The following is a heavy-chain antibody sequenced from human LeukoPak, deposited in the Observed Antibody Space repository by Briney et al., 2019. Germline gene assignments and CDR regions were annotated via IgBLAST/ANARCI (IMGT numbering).Heavy chain of an antibody. J-gene: IGHJ4*02. Sequence: GSLRLSCVVSGFSVSNNYMSWVRQAPGKGLEWVSIIYTGGTKYYAGSVKGRFIISRDTSKNTLYLQMNSLRAEDTAVYYCARRTGALYYYDTTGPYDYWGQGTLVTVSS. CDR3: ARRTGALYYYDTTGPYDY. CDR1: GFSVSNNY. V-gene: IGHV3-53*01. CDR2: IYTGGTK. D-gene: IGHD3-22*01.